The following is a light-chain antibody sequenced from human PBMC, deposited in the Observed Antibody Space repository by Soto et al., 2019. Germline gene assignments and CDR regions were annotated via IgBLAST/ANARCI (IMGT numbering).Light chain of an antibody. CDR3: QQLNSYPLT. J-gene: IGKJ4*01. CDR1: QDIEKW. CDR2: AAS. Sequence: DIQLTQSPSSVSASVGDTINITCRASQDIEKWLAWYQQKPGRAPKVLIYAASHLESGVPSRFSGSGSGTEFSPTISSLQTEDFATYYCQQLNSYPLTFGGGTKVDIK. V-gene: IGKV1-12*01.